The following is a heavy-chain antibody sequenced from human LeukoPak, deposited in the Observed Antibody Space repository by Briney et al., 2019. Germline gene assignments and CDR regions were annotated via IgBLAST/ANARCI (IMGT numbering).Heavy chain of an antibody. Sequence: PSETLSLTCTVSGGSISSSSYYWGWIRQPPGKGLEWIGSIYYSGSTYYNPSLKSRVTISVDTSKNQFSLKLSSVTAADTAVYYRARHWSGYDYGVEPDYWGQGTLVTVSS. D-gene: IGHD5-12*01. V-gene: IGHV4-39*01. CDR1: GGSISSSSYY. J-gene: IGHJ4*02. CDR3: ARHWSGYDYGVEPDY. CDR2: IYYSGST.